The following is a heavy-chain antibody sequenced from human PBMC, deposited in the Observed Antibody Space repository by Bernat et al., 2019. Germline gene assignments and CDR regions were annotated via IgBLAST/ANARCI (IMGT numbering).Heavy chain of an antibody. CDR1: GFTFSSFG. J-gene: IGHJ4*02. D-gene: IGHD2-15*01. CDR2: IWFDGSDK. V-gene: IGHV3-33*01. CDR3: ARELGYCSGGNCYLDY. Sequence: QVQLVESGGGVVQPGRSLRLSCAASGFTFSSFGMHWVRQAPGKGLEWVARIWFDGSDKNYADSVKGRFTISRDNSKNTLYLQMNSLRAEDTAVYYCARELGYCSGGNCYLDYWGQGTLVTVSS.